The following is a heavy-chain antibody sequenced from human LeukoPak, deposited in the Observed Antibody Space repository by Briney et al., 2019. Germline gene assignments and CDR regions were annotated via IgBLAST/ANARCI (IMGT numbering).Heavy chain of an antibody. Sequence: SETLSLTCTVSGGSISSYYWSWIRQPPGKGLEWIGYIYYSGSTTYNPSLKSRVTISVDTSKNQFSLKLSSVTAADTAVYYCARESSGWSTVPNWFDPWRQGTLVTVSS. CDR3: ARESSGWSTVPNWFDP. D-gene: IGHD6-19*01. CDR2: IYYSGST. V-gene: IGHV4-59*01. CDR1: GGSISSYY. J-gene: IGHJ5*02.